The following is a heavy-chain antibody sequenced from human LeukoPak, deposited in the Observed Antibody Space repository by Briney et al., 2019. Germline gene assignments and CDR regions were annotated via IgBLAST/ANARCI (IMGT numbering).Heavy chain of an antibody. V-gene: IGHV4-59*08. CDR2: MYYSGIT. CDR1: GASISGSY. Sequence: SETLSLTCAVSGASISGSYWSWIRQPPGKGLEWIGYMYYSGITNSSPSLKSRVTISLDTSKNQFSLRLRSVTAADTAVYCARHPDSVAGFDSWGQGAQVSVSS. D-gene: IGHD3-16*01. CDR3: ARHPDSVAGFDS. J-gene: IGHJ4*02.